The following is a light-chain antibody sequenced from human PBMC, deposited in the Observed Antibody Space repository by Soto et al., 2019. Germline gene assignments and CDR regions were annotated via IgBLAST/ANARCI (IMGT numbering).Light chain of an antibody. CDR2: GAS. CDR3: QQYGSSP. Sequence: EIVLAQSPRTLFLSPGERATLSCRASQSVSSSYLAWYQQKPGQAPRLLIYGASSRATGIPDRFSGSGSGTDFTLTISRLEPEDFAVYYCQQYGSSPFGQGTKVDIK. J-gene: IGKJ1*01. V-gene: IGKV3-20*01. CDR1: QSVSSSY.